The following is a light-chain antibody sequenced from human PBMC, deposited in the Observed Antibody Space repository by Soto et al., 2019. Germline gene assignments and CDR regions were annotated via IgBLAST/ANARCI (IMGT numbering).Light chain of an antibody. CDR2: EVS. CDR1: SSDVGGYNY. V-gene: IGLV2-14*01. J-gene: IGLJ3*02. CDR3: TSFTTISTWV. Sequence: QSVLTQPASVSGSPGQSITISCTGTSSDVGGYNYVSWFQQHPGKAPKLKIYEVSNRPSGVSNRFSGSKSGNTASLTISELQAEYEADYYCTSFTTISTWVFGGGTKLTVL.